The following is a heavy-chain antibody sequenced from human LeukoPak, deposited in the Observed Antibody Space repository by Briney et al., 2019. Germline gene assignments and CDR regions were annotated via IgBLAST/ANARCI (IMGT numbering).Heavy chain of an antibody. Sequence: SETLSLTCTVSGITISNNYWSWVRQPPGKGLEWIGYISDSGSTSYNPSLQSRVTILLDTSKHQISLRLTSATAADTAVYYCARRGYSNPSPLDYWGQGTLVTVSS. CDR3: ARRGYSNPSPLDY. D-gene: IGHD6-13*01. CDR1: GITISNNY. CDR2: ISDSGST. V-gene: IGHV4-59*01. J-gene: IGHJ4*02.